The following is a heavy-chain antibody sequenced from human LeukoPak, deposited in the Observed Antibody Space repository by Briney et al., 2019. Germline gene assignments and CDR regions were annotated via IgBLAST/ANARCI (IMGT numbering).Heavy chain of an antibody. CDR2: IYYSGST. D-gene: IGHD3-10*01. CDR3: ARDSITMVRGAYSSLYYYYGMDV. CDR1: GGSISSGGHY. J-gene: IGHJ6*02. V-gene: IGHV4-61*08. Sequence: SQTLSLTCTVSGGSISSGGHYWSWIRQPPGKGLEWIGYIYYSGSTNYNPSLKSRVTISVDTSKNQFSLKLSSVTAADTAVYYCARDSITMVRGAYSSLYYYYGMDVWGQGTTVTVSS.